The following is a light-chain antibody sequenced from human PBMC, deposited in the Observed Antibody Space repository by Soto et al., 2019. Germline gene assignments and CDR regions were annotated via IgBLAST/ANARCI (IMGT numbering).Light chain of an antibody. J-gene: IGKJ1*01. CDR3: QQYDNWPKT. CDR2: GAS. V-gene: IGKV3-15*01. Sequence: EIVMTQSPTIQSVSPGERATLSCRASQSVSSNLAWYQQKPGQAPRLLISGASTRATGIPARFSGSGSGTEFTLTISSLQSEDFAVYYCQQYDNWPKTFGQGTRVEIK. CDR1: QSVSSN.